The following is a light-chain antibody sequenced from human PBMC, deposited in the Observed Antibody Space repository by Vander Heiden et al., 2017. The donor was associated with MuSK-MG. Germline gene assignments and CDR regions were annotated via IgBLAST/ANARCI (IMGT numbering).Light chain of an antibody. V-gene: IGLV3-21*04. CDR1: NIGSKD. CDR3: QVWDSSSDHRSV. J-gene: IGLJ1*01. Sequence: SYVLTQPPSVSVAPGQTARITCGGDNIGSKDVHWYQQKPGHAPVLVIYYDRDRPSGIPERFSGSNSGNTATLTISRVVAGDEADYYCQVWDSSSDHRSVFGTGTKVTVL. CDR2: YDR.